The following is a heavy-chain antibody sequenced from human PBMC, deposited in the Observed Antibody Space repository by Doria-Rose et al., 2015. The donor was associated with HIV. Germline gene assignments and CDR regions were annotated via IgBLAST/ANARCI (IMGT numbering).Heavy chain of an antibody. CDR2: IFSDDAR. CDR1: GVSLSSPGMG. CDR3: ARIKSSRWYHKYYFDF. J-gene: IGHJ4*02. V-gene: IGHV2-26*01. D-gene: IGHD6-13*01. Sequence: SGPVLVKPTETLTLTCTVSGVSLSSPGMGVSWIRQPPGKALEWLANIFSDDARSYKTSLKFRLTISRGATRGQVFLTMTDMNPGDTATYYCARIKSSRWYHKYYFDFWGQGTLVIVSA.